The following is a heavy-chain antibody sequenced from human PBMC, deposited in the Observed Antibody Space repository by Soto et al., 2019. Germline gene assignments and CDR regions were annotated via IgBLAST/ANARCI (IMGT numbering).Heavy chain of an antibody. J-gene: IGHJ4*02. V-gene: IGHV3-66*01. Sequence: GGSLRLSCAASGFTVSTKYMSWVRQAPGKGLEWVSVIYSGGSTFYADSVRGRFTISRDNSKNTVNLQINSLRAEDTAVYYCARDPWAADYWGQGTLVTVSS. CDR2: IYSGGST. CDR3: ARDPWAADY. CDR1: GFTVSTKY. D-gene: IGHD3-16*01.